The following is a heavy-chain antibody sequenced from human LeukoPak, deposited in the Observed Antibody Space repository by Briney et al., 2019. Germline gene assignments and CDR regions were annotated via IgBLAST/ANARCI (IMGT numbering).Heavy chain of an antibody. J-gene: IGHJ4*02. Sequence: GGSLRLSCAPSGFSFPSYRIYCVTQAPGKGLEWVSGIGAGGTFTYYADSVKGRFPISRDNSRNTLYLQMNSLRADDTAVYYYTKELDSTTNVYHFHSWGQGTLVTVSS. CDR2: IGAGGTFT. CDR1: GFSFPSYR. D-gene: IGHD1-26*01. CDR3: TKELDSTTNVYHFHS. V-gene: IGHV3-23*01.